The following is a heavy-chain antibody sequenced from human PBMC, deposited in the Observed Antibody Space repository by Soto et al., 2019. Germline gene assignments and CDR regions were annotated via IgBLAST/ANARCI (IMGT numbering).Heavy chain of an antibody. J-gene: IGHJ4*02. CDR3: ARGRYGDY. Sequence: QVHLVQSGAEVKKPGASVKVSCKGSGYDFTTYGITWVRQAPGQGLEWMAWISAHNGNTAYAQKLQGRVTVTRDTSTSTAYMERMSLRSDETAMYYCARGRYGDYWGQGALVTVSS. D-gene: IGHD1-1*01. CDR1: GYDFTTYG. CDR2: ISAHNGNT. V-gene: IGHV1-18*01.